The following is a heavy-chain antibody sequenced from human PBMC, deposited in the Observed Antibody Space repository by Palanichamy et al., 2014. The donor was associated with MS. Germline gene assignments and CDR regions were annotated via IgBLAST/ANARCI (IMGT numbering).Heavy chain of an antibody. CDR1: GGSISTYY. Sequence: QVQLQESGPGLVRPSETMSLTCTVSGGSISTYYWSWIRQPPGKGLEWIGYIYYSGSTNYNLSLKSRVTISLDTPRNQFSLKLSSVTAADTAVYYCARSLDSSGYYYYGMDVWGQGTSVTVSS. V-gene: IGHV4-59*01. J-gene: IGHJ6*02. D-gene: IGHD3-22*01. CDR3: ARSLDSSGYYYYGMDV. CDR2: IYYSGST.